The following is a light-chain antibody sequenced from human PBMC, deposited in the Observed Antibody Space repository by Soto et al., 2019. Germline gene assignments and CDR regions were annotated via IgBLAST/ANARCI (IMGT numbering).Light chain of an antibody. CDR3: QHDNSFSEA. CDR1: QTISSW. V-gene: IGKV1-5*03. CDR2: KAS. Sequence: DTQTPPAAPTLTASVGARITITCLASQTISSWLAWYQQKPGKAPKLLIYKASTLKSGVPSRFSGSGSGTEFTLTISSLQPDDFATYYCQHDNSFSEAFGQGTKVDIK. J-gene: IGKJ1*01.